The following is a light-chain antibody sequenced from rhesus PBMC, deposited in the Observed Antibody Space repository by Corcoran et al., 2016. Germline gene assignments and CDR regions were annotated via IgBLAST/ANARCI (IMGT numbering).Light chain of an antibody. CDR3: MQALEFPYS. J-gene: IGKJ2*01. CDR2: EVS. Sequence: DIVMTQTPLSLPVTPGEPASISCRSSQSLLDSEDGNTYLDWYLQKPGQSPQLLIYEVSNRASGVPDRVRCSGSDTEFTLKISRGEAEDVGVYYCMQALEFPYSFGQGTKVEIK. V-gene: IGKV2-104*02. CDR1: QSLLDSEDGNTY.